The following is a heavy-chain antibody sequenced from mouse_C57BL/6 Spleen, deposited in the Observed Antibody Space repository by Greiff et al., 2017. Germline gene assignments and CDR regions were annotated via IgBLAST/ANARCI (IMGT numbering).Heavy chain of an antibody. J-gene: IGHJ4*01. D-gene: IGHD1-1*01. V-gene: IGHV1-75*01. CDR3: ARPDYYGSSYVGYAMDY. CDR1: GYTFTDYY. Sequence: QVQLQQSGPELVKPGASVKISCKASGYTFTDYYINWVKQRPGQGLEWIGWIFPGSGSTYYNEKFKGKATLTVDKSSSTAYMLLSSLTSEDSAVYFCARPDYYGSSYVGYAMDYWGQGTSVTVSS. CDR2: IFPGSGST.